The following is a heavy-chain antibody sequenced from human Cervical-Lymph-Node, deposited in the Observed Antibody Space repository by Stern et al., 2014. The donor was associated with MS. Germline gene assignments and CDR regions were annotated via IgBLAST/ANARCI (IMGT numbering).Heavy chain of an antibody. J-gene: IGHJ4*02. V-gene: IGHV3-33*01. CDR1: GFTFSSYG. Sequence: QVKLVQSGGGVVQPGRSLRLSCAASGFTFSSYGMHWVRQAPRKGLEWVAVIWYDGSNKYYADSVKGRFTISRDNSKNTLYLQMNSLRAEDTAVYYCARDRGGKGPVDYWGQGTLVTVSS. CDR2: IWYDGSNK. D-gene: IGHD3-10*01. CDR3: ARDRGGKGPVDY.